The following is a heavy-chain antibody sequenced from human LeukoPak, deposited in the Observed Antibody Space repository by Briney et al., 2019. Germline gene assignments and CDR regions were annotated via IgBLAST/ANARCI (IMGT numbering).Heavy chain of an antibody. CDR3: ARLEQWPTPY. CDR2: IKQDGSEK. Sequence: GGSLRLSCAVSGFTFRNYWMSWVRQAPGKGLEWVANIKQDGSEKNYVDSVKGRFTISRDNAKNSLYLQMNSLRVEDTAVYYCARLEQWPTPYWGQGTLVTVSS. D-gene: IGHD6-19*01. J-gene: IGHJ4*02. V-gene: IGHV3-7*01. CDR1: GFTFRNYW.